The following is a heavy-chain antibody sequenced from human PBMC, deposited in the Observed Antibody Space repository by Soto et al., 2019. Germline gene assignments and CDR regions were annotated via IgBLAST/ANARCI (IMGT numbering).Heavy chain of an antibody. CDR2: ISAYNGNT. V-gene: IGHV1-18*01. CDR1: GYTFTSYG. Sequence: ASVKVSCKASGYTFTSYGVSWVRQAPGQGLEWMGWISAYNGNTKYAQKLRGRVTMTTDTSTNTAYMDLRSLRSDDTAVYYCARDSPPVDYWGQGTLVTVSS. J-gene: IGHJ4*02. CDR3: ARDSPPVDY.